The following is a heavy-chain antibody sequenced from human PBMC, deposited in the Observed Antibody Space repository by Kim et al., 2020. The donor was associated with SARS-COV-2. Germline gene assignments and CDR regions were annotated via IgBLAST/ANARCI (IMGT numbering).Heavy chain of an antibody. D-gene: IGHD6-13*01. V-gene: IGHV4-39*01. Sequence: TPSLKSRVTISVDTSKNQFSLKLSSVTAADTAVYYCARLAAAGLNWFDPWGQGTLVTVSS. J-gene: IGHJ5*02. CDR3: ARLAAAGLNWFDP.